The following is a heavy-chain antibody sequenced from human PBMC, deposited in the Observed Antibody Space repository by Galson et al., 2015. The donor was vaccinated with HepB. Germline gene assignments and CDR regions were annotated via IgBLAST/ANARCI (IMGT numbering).Heavy chain of an antibody. CDR1: GFTFSVYW. CDR3: AKDSKYRPDV. V-gene: IGHV3-74*01. J-gene: IGHJ6*02. D-gene: IGHD3-16*02. CDR2: IDSDARGT. Sequence: SLRLSCAASGFTFSVYWMNWVRQAPGKGLEWVAYIDSDARGTSYADSVKGRFTISRDNAKNMLYLQMNSLRVEDTAVYYCAKDSKYRPDVWGQGTTVTVSS.